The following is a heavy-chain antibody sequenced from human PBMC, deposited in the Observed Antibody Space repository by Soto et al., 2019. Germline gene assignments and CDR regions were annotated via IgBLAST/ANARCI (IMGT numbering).Heavy chain of an antibody. V-gene: IGHV1-3*01. Sequence: QVPLVQSGAEVKKPGASVKVSCKASGYTFTSYAMHWVRQAPGQRLEGMGWINAGNGNTKYSQKFQGRVTITRDTSASTAYMELSSLRSEDTAVYYCARTPLRYCSGGSCYSYFDYWGQGTLVTVSS. D-gene: IGHD2-15*01. CDR3: ARTPLRYCSGGSCYSYFDY. CDR1: GYTFTSYA. J-gene: IGHJ4*02. CDR2: INAGNGNT.